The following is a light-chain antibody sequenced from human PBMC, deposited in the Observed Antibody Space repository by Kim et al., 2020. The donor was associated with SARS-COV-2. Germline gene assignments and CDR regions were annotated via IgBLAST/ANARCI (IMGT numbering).Light chain of an antibody. CDR1: DVGSKS. CDR2: YDG. Sequence: APGKAARITWGGNDVGSKSVHWYQQKPGQAPVLIIYYDGDRPSWIPERFSGSNSANTATLTISRVEAGDEADYYCQVWDSDSDHAVFGGGTQLTVL. J-gene: IGLJ2*01. V-gene: IGLV3-21*04. CDR3: QVWDSDSDHAV.